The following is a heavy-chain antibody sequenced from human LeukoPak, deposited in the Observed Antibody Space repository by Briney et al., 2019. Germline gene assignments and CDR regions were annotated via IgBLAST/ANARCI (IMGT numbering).Heavy chain of an antibody. CDR2: INPSGGST. J-gene: IGHJ4*02. CDR1: GYTFTNYY. D-gene: IGHD6-13*01. CDR3: ATATGYSSSWQDY. V-gene: IGHV1-46*01. Sequence: ASVKVSCKASGYTFTNYYMHWVRQAPGQGLEWMGIINPSGGSTTYAQKFQGRVTMTEDTSTDTAYMELSSLRSEDTAVYYCATATGYSSSWQDYWGQGTLVTVSS.